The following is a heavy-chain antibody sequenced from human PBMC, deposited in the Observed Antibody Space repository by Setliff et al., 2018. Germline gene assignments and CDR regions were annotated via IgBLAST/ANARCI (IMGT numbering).Heavy chain of an antibody. J-gene: IGHJ6*02. D-gene: IGHD1-1*01. Sequence: ASVTVSCKASGDTFSTYALSWVRQAPGQGLEWMGGIIPLLETAKYAQKFQGRVTITADKSTSTGYMELNSLIPEDTAVYLCARDSVTLGQLERRGGFRYYDVDVWGQGTTVTVSS. CDR2: IIPLLETA. V-gene: IGHV1-69*06. CDR1: GDTFSTYA. CDR3: ARDSVTLGQLERRGGFRYYDVDV.